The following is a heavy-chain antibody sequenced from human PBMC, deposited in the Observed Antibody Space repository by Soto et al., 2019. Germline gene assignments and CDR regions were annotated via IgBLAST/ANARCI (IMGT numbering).Heavy chain of an antibody. J-gene: IGHJ4*02. CDR3: VRVVAIPGYPDN. D-gene: IGHD5-12*01. CDR1: GGTFSRYA. Sequence: QVQLVQAGAEVRQPASSVKVSCKTSGGTFSRYAISWVRQAPGQGLEWMGGIVPIVDTSTYAQKFQGRVTITADESTSTDYMELSSLRSDDTAIYYCVRVVAIPGYPDNWGQGNLVTVSS. V-gene: IGHV1-69*12. CDR2: IVPIVDTS.